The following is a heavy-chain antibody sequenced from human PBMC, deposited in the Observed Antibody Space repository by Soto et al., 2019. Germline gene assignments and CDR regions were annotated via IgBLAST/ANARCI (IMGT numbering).Heavy chain of an antibody. V-gene: IGHV3-74*03. CDR3: TTLAGGSDY. J-gene: IGHJ4*02. D-gene: IGHD3-3*02. CDR2: IDSGGSST. CDR1: GFTFSGYW. Sequence: GGSLRLSCAASGFTFSGYWMHWVRQAPGKGLVWVSRIDSGGSSTTYADSVKGRFTISRDNAKNTLFLQMNSLRAEDTAVYYCTTLAGGSDYWGQGTLVTVSS.